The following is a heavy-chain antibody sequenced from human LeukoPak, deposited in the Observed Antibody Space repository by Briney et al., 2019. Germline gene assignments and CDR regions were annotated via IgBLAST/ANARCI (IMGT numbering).Heavy chain of an antibody. CDR3: AARMSGSWDYFDY. Sequence: GASVKVSCKASGYTFTTYPMNWVRQAPGQRLEWMGWINAGNGNTKYSQKFQGRVTITRDTSASTAYMELSSLRSEDTAVYYCAARMSGSWDYFDYWGQGTLVTVSS. CDR1: GYTFTTYP. J-gene: IGHJ4*02. V-gene: IGHV1-3*01. CDR2: INAGNGNT. D-gene: IGHD1-26*01.